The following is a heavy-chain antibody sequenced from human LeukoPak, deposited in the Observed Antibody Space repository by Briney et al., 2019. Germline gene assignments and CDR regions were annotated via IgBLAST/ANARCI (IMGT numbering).Heavy chain of an antibody. CDR2: IYYSGST. V-gene: IGHV4-39*01. J-gene: IGHJ5*02. Sequence: PSETLSLTCSVSGGPITSSSYYWGWIRQPPGKGLEWIGSIYYSGSTYYNPSLRGRVTISADTSKNQFSLKLSSVTAADTAVYYCARLRYCSTTSCSGFDPWGQGTLVTVSS. CDR1: GGPITSSSYY. D-gene: IGHD2-2*01. CDR3: ARLRYCSTTSCSGFDP.